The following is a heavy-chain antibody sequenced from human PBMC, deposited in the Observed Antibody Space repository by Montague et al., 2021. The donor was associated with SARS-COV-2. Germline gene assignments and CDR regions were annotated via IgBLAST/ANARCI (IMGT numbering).Heavy chain of an antibody. CDR3: ARDHMTILLMVYYYGMDV. D-gene: IGHD4/OR15-4a*01. CDR1: GGSISSYY. Sequence: SETLSLTCTVSGGSISSYYWNWIRQPAGKGLEWIGRIYPSGRTKYNPSLKSRVTMSVDTSKNQFSLKLSSVTAADTAVYYCARDHMTILLMVYYYGMDVWGQGTTVTVSS. V-gene: IGHV4-4*07. J-gene: IGHJ6*02. CDR2: IYPSGRT.